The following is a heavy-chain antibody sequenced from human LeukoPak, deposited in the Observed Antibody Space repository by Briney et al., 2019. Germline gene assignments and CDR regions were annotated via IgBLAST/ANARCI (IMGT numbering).Heavy chain of an antibody. D-gene: IGHD1-26*01. V-gene: IGHV1-46*01. CDR3: ARDNSQGDSAWWFDP. J-gene: IGHJ5*02. CDR2: INPGGDNT. Sequence: GSVKVSCKASGYTFTNNYMHWVRQAPGQGLEWMGIINPGGDNTWYAQKFQGRVTMTRDMATSTDYMEVSSLKSEDTAVYYCARDNSQGDSAWWFDPWGQGTLVTVSS. CDR1: GYTFTNNY.